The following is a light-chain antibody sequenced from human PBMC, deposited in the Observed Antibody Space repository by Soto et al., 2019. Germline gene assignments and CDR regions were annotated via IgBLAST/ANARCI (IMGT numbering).Light chain of an antibody. CDR1: LTMNNN. CDR2: GAS. V-gene: IGKV3-15*01. CDR3: QQYNERPPWT. J-gene: IGKJ1*01. Sequence: EIVMTQSPATLSVSPGESVTLSCRASLTMNNNIAWYQHKPGQAPRLLIFGASSRATGVPGRFSGSGFGTEFTLSISSLQSEDFAVYYCQQYNERPPWTFGQGTTAEMK.